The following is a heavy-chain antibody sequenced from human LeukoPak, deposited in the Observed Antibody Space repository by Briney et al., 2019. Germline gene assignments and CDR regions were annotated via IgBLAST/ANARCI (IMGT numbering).Heavy chain of an antibody. Sequence: ASVRVSCKASGYNLNTYHMHRVRQAPGQGLEWMGWINPNSGGTDFVQKFQGRVTVTRDTSITTAYMEVNRLTSDDTAIYYCARGGHDYGAYWGQGTLVTVSS. CDR3: ARGGHDYGAY. J-gene: IGHJ4*02. V-gene: IGHV1-2*02. CDR2: INPNSGGT. CDR1: GYNLNTYH. D-gene: IGHD4-17*01.